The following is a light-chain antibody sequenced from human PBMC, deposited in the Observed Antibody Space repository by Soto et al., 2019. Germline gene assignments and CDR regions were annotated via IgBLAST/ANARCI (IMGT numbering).Light chain of an antibody. Sequence: QSVLTQPPSASGTPGQTVTISCSGRSSNIGGNYVYWYQQLPGTAPRLVFYRADQRPSVVPARFSGSKSGTSASLAISGLRYEDEAAYFCAAWDDDLRGLVFGGGTKLSVL. CDR2: RAD. CDR3: AAWDDDLRGLV. V-gene: IGLV1-47*01. CDR1: SSNIGGNY. J-gene: IGLJ2*01.